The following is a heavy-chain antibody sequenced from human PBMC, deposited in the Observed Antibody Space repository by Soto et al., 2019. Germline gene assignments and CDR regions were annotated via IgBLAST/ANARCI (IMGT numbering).Heavy chain of an antibody. Sequence: SETLSLTCAVSGGSISRYYWSWIRQPPGKGLEWIGYIYYSGYTNYNPSLKSRVTISVDASKNQFSLKLSSVTAADTAVYYCARVRGGSYYEGFDYWGRGTLVTVSS. J-gene: IGHJ4*02. CDR1: GGSISRYY. CDR2: IYYSGYT. CDR3: ARVRGGSYYEGFDY. D-gene: IGHD1-26*01. V-gene: IGHV4-59*01.